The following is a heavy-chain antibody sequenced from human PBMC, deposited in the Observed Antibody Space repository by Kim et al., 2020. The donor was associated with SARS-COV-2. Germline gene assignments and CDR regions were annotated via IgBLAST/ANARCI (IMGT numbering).Heavy chain of an antibody. J-gene: IGHJ4*02. D-gene: IGHD3-3*01. CDR3: ARTLRFPDY. Sequence: STYYADSVKGRYTISRDNSKNTLYLQMTSLRAEDTAGYYCARTLRFPDYWGQGTLVTVSS. CDR2: ST. V-gene: IGHV3-66*01.